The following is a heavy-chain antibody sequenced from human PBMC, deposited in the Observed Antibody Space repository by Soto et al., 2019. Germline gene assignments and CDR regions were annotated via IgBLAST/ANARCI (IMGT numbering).Heavy chain of an antibody. CDR2: VYYSGST. Sequence: SEPLSLTCTVSGGSISNYYWTWVRQPPGKGLEWIGYVYYSGSTNYNPSLESRVTISIDASKNQFSLKMKSVTAADTAVYYCVRDYLLTGFDPWGQGALVTSP. CDR1: GGSISNYY. D-gene: IGHD3-9*01. V-gene: IGHV4-59*01. CDR3: VRDYLLTGFDP. J-gene: IGHJ5*02.